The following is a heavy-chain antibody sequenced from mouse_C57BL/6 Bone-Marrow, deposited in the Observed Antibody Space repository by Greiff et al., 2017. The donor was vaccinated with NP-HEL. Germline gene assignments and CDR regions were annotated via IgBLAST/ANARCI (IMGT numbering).Heavy chain of an antibody. J-gene: IGHJ4*01. V-gene: IGHV5-12*01. D-gene: IGHD3-3*01. CDR1: GFTFSDYY. CDR3: ARHGGQLTYYYAMDY. CDR2: ISNGGGST. Sequence: EVKLVESGGGLVQPGGSLKLSCAASGFTFSDYYMYWVRQTPEKRLEWVPYISNGGGSTYYPDTVKGRFTISRDNAKNTLYLQMSRLKSEDTAMYYCARHGGQLTYYYAMDYWGQGTSVTVSS.